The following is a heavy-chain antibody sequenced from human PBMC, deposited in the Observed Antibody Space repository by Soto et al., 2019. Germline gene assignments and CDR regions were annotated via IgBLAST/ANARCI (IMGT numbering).Heavy chain of an antibody. CDR3: ARLVVVAATHYYYYGMDV. CDR2: IDPSDSYT. V-gene: IGHV5-10-1*01. CDR1: GYSFTSYW. D-gene: IGHD2-15*01. J-gene: IGHJ6*02. Sequence: PGESLKISCKGSGYSFTSYWISWVRQMPGKGLEWMGRIDPSDSYTNYSPYFQGHVTISADKSISTAYLQWSSLKASDTAMYYCARLVVVAATHYYYYGMDVWGQGTTVTAP.